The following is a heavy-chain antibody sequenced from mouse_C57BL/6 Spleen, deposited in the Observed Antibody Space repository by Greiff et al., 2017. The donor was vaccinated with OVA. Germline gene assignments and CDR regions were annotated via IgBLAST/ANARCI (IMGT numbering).Heavy chain of an antibody. J-gene: IGHJ3*01. Sequence: DVMLVESGGGLVKPGGSLKLSCAASGFTFSSYAMSWVRQTPEKRLEWVATISDGGSYTYYPDNVKGRFTISRDNAKNNLYLQMSHLKSEDTAMYYCARWPDGYYSWFAYWGQGTLVTVSA. D-gene: IGHD2-3*01. CDR3: ARWPDGYYSWFAY. CDR1: GFTFSSYA. V-gene: IGHV5-4*03. CDR2: ISDGGSYT.